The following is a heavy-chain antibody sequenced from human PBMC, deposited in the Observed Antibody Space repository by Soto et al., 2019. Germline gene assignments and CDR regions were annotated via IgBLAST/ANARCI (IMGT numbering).Heavy chain of an antibody. V-gene: IGHV3-23*01. CDR3: AKTGSKLRSYGLDV. Sequence: EVQLMESGGGLVQPGGSLRLSCAASGFTFGSYGMSWVRQAPGKGLEWVSSISASGETRFSTDSVKGRFTISRDDSKNTLYLEMSSLRAEDTALYYCAKTGSKLRSYGLDVWGQGTTVTVSS. D-gene: IGHD4-17*01. J-gene: IGHJ6*02. CDR2: ISASGETR. CDR1: GFTFGSYG.